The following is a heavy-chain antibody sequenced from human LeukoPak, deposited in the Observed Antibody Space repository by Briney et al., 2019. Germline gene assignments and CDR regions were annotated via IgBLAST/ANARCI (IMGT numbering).Heavy chain of an antibody. CDR2: INHSGST. V-gene: IGHV4-34*01. J-gene: IGHJ4*02. CDR3: VKAAVAVDY. D-gene: IGHD6-19*01. Sequence: SETLSLTCTVSGGSISSYYWSWIRQPPGKGLEWIGEINHSGSTNYNPSLKSRVTISLDKSKNLFSLRLTSVTAADTAVYYCVKAAVAVDYWGQGTLVTVSS. CDR1: GGSISSYY.